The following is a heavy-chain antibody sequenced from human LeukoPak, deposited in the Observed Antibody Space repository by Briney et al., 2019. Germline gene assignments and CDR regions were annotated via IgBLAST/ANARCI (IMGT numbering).Heavy chain of an antibody. D-gene: IGHD3-10*01. CDR3: SKDRLDGRMVPDY. Sequence: VQPGGSLRLSCASSGFTFSNYAMSWVRPAPGKGLGWVSGISMGGGNTYYADSVQGRFTISRDNSKSTVYLQMNSLRAEDTAIYYCSKDRLDGRMVPDYWGQGTLVTVSS. V-gene: IGHV3-23*01. J-gene: IGHJ4*02. CDR2: ISMGGGNT. CDR1: GFTFSNYA.